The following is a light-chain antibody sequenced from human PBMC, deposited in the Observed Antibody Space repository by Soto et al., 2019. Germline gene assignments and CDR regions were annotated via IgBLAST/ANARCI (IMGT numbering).Light chain of an antibody. CDR3: QQYNDNWT. J-gene: IGKJ1*01. Sequence: DIQMTQYASTLSASVGERGSITCRSSQRISRWLAWYQQKPWKATKLLLYKASTLESGVPSRFSGSGSGTEFTLAVSSLQPDDYATYYCQQYNDNWTFGQGTNVDIK. V-gene: IGKV1-5*03. CDR1: QRISRW. CDR2: KAS.